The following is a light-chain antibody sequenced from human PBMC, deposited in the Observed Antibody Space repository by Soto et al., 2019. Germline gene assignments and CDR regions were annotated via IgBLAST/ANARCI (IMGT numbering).Light chain of an antibody. V-gene: IGKV3-11*01. CDR2: DAY. CDR3: QQRHMWPIT. Sequence: LTQSPSVLSASVGDTVTITCRASQALGNYLAWYQQKPGQAPRLLIYDAYNRATGIPPRFSGSGSGTDFTLTISSLEPEDSAVYYCQQRHMWPITFGQGTRLEIK. CDR1: QALGNY. J-gene: IGKJ5*01.